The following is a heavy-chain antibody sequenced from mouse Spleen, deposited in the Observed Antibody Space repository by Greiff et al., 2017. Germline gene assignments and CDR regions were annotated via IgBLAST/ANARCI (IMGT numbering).Heavy chain of an antibody. Sequence: EVQLQQSGPELVKPGASVKISCKASGYTFTDYYMNWVKQSHGKSLEWIGDINPNNGGTSYNQKFKGKATLTVDKSSSTAYMELRSLTSEDSAVYYCARPNWDGGYFDVWGAGTTVTVSS. CDR3: ARPNWDGGYFDV. V-gene: IGHV1-26*01. CDR2: INPNNGGT. D-gene: IGHD4-1*01. J-gene: IGHJ1*01. CDR1: GYTFTDYY.